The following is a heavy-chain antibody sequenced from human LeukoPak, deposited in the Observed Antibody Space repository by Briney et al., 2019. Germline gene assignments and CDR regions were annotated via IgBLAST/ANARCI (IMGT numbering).Heavy chain of an antibody. D-gene: IGHD2-2*01. CDR3: ASLPQLLRDDAFDI. Sequence: ASVKVSCKASGYTFTSYGISWVRQAPGQGLEWMGWINPNSGGTNHAQKFQGRVTMTRDTSISTAYMELSRLRSDDTAVYYCASLPQLLRDDAFDIWGQGTMVTVSS. CDR1: GYTFTSYG. J-gene: IGHJ3*02. CDR2: INPNSGGT. V-gene: IGHV1-2*02.